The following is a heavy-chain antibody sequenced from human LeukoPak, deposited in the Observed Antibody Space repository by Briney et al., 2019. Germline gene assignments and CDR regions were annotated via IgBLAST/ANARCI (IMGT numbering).Heavy chain of an antibody. CDR1: GYTFTSYG. CDR2: ISAYNGNT. Sequence: ASVKVSCKASGYTFTSYGISWVRQAPGQGLEWMGWISAYNGNTNYAQKLQGRVTMTTDTSTSTAYMELRSLRSDDTAVYYCARSGILLWFGELLPQGFDPWGQGTLVTVSS. D-gene: IGHD3-10*01. V-gene: IGHV1-18*01. CDR3: ARSGILLWFGELLPQGFDP. J-gene: IGHJ5*02.